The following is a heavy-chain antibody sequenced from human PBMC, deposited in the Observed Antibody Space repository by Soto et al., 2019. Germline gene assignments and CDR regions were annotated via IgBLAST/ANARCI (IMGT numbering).Heavy chain of an antibody. CDR1: GFTFSSYA. CDR2: ISYDGSNK. CDR3: ARGADSSSWLNWFDP. V-gene: IGHV3-30-3*01. Sequence: QVQLVESGGGVVQPGRSRRLSCAVSGFTFSSYAMHWVRQAPGKGLEWVAVISYDGSNKYYADSVRGRFTISRDNSKNTLYLQMNSLRAEDTAVYYCARGADSSSWLNWFDPWGQGTLVTVSS. J-gene: IGHJ5*02. D-gene: IGHD6-13*01.